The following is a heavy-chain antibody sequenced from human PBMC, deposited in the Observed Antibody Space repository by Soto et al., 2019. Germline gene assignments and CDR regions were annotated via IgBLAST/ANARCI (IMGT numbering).Heavy chain of an antibody. J-gene: IGHJ5*02. V-gene: IGHV4-30-4*01. CDR3: ARDNGVGP. CDR2: IYDSGST. Sequence: QVQLQESGPGLVKPSQTLSLTCTVSGGSISSGDYYWSWIRQPPGKGLEWIGYIYDSGSTYYNSSLKSRVNITLDTSKNPSSLQLTPVTAADTAVYYRARDNGVGPWGQGTLVTVSS. D-gene: IGHD2-8*01. CDR1: GGSISSGDYY.